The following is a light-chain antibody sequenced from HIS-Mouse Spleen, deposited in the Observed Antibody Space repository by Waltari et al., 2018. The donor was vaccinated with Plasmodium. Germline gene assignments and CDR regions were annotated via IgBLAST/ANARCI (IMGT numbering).Light chain of an antibody. CDR1: ISSIGSNT. CDR2: STK. J-gene: IGLJ2*01. Sequence: QSVLTQPPSASGTPGQRVTISCSGSISSIGSNTVNCYQQLPGPAPKLLIYSTKQRPSGVPDRCSGSKSGTSASLAISGLQSEDEADYYCAAWDDSLNGVVFAGGTKLTVL. CDR3: AAWDDSLNGVV. V-gene: IGLV1-44*01.